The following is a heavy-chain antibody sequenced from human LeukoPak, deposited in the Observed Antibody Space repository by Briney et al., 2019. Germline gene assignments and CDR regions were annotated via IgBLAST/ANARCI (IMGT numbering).Heavy chain of an antibody. J-gene: IGHJ4*02. CDR2: IIPIFGTA. CDR1: GGTFSSYA. CDR3: ALCSGFDYGDCLNFDY. V-gene: IGHV1-69*13. Sequence: ASVTVSCTASGGTFSSYAISWVRQAPGQGLEWMGGIIPIFGTANYAQKFQGRVTITADESTSTAYMELSSLRSEDTAVYYCALCSGFDYGDCLNFDYWGQGTLVTVSS. D-gene: IGHD4-17*01.